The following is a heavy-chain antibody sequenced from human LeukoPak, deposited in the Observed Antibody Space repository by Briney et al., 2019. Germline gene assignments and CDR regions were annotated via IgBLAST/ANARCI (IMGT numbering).Heavy chain of an antibody. CDR1: GFTFSSYA. Sequence: GGSLRLSCVASGFTFSSYAMSWVRRAPGKGLEWVSGISGSGGSTFYADSVKGRFTIARDNSKNTLYLQMNSLRAEDTALYYCAKDRTFGGVSFDYWGQGTLVTVSS. J-gene: IGHJ4*02. V-gene: IGHV3-23*01. CDR2: ISGSGGST. CDR3: AKDRTFGGVSFDY. D-gene: IGHD3-16*01.